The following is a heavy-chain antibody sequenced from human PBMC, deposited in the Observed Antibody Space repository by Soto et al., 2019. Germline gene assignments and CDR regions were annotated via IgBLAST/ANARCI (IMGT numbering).Heavy chain of an antibody. CDR3: AKDLHEYSSSNFDY. Sequence: GGSLRLSCAASGFTFSSYAMGWVRQAPGKGLEWVSAISGSGGSTYYADSVKGRFTISRDNSKNTLYLQMNSLRAEDTAVYYCAKDLHEYSSSNFDYWGQGTLVTVSS. J-gene: IGHJ4*02. CDR2: ISGSGGST. CDR1: GFTFSSYA. V-gene: IGHV3-23*01. D-gene: IGHD6-6*01.